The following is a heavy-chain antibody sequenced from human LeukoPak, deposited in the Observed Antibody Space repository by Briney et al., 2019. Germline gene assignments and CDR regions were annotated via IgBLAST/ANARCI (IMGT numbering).Heavy chain of an antibody. V-gene: IGHV1-3*01. D-gene: IGHD4-11*01. Sequence: ASVKVSCKASGYTFTSYATHWVRQAPGQRLEWMGWINAGNGNTKYSQKFQGRVTITRDTSASTAYMELSSLRSEDTAVYYCARDLTTVSWFDPWGQGTLVTVSS. CDR1: GYTFTSYA. CDR2: INAGNGNT. J-gene: IGHJ5*02. CDR3: ARDLTTVSWFDP.